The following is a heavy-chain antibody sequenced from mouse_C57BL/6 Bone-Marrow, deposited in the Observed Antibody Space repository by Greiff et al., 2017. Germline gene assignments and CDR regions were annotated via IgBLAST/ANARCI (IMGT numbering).Heavy chain of an antibody. Sequence: VQLQQSGPVLLKPGASVKMSCKASGYTFTDYYMNWVKQSHGKSLEWIGVINPYNGGTSYNQKFKGKATLTVDKSSSTAYMELNSLTSEDSAVYYCARRRCYWYFDVWGTGTTVTVSS. D-gene: IGHD1-1*01. CDR3: ARRRCYWYFDV. CDR2: INPYNGGT. J-gene: IGHJ1*03. V-gene: IGHV1-19*01. CDR1: GYTFTDYY.